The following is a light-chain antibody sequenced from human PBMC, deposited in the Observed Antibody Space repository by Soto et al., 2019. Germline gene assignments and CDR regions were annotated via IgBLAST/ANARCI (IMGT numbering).Light chain of an antibody. Sequence: QSVLTQPPSASGTPGQRVSISCSGSNSSIGTNTVNWYQQFPGTAPKLLIYNNNQRPSGVPDRFSGSKSGTSASLAISGLQSEDEADYYCAAWDNSLSTFYVFGTGTKVTV. CDR1: NSSIGTNT. V-gene: IGLV1-44*01. CDR2: NNN. CDR3: AAWDNSLSTFYV. J-gene: IGLJ1*01.